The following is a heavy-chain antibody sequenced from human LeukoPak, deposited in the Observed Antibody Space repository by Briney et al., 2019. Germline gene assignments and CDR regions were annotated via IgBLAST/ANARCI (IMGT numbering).Heavy chain of an antibody. V-gene: IGHV3-74*01. J-gene: IGHJ4*02. Sequence: GGSLRLSCAASGFTFDDYALHCVRPAPGKGLVWVSRIKRDGRTTTNAAAEKGRFTISRDNADNTLYLQMNSLSAEDTALYYCAKDYPPYLGQGTLVTVSA. CDR3: AKDYPPY. CDR2: IKRDGRTT. CDR1: GFTFDDYA.